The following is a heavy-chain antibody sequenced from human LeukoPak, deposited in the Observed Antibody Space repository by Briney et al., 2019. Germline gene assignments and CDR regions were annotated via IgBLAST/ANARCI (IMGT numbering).Heavy chain of an antibody. D-gene: IGHD3-22*01. J-gene: IGHJ5*02. CDR2: ISYDGSNK. Sequence: PGESLRLSCAASGFTFSSYAMHWVRQAPGKGLEWVAVISYDGSNKYYADSVKGRFTIPRDNSKNTLYLQVNSLRAEDTAVYYCARRSEYYDSSPWGQGTLVTVSS. V-gene: IGHV3-30*01. CDR1: GFTFSSYA. CDR3: ARRSEYYDSSP.